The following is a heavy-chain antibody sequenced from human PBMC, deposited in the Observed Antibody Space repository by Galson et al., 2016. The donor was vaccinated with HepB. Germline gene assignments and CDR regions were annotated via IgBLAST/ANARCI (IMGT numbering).Heavy chain of an antibody. J-gene: IGHJ5*02. CDR3: AKTDTTVRGAPIFS. Sequence: SLRLSCAASGFTFSDHYMDWVRQAPGKGLEWVGRTRNKANSYSTEYAASVKGRVTISRDVSKNSLYLQMNSLKTEDTAVYYCAKTDTTVRGAPIFSWGQGTLVTVSS. CDR2: TRNKANSYST. D-gene: IGHD3-10*01. CDR1: GFTFSDHY. V-gene: IGHV3-72*01.